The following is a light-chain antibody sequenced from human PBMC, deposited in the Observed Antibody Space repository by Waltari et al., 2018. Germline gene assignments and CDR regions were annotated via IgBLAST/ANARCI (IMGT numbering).Light chain of an antibody. CDR3: QQSYTTLT. CDR1: QSIADY. J-gene: IGKJ4*01. CDR2: AAS. Sequence: DVQMTQSPSSLSASVGDRVTITGRASQSIADYLNWYQQKPGKVPKLLIYAASSLHSVVPSRFSGAGSRTEFTLTITNLQPEDFATYYCQQSYTTLTFGGGTKVE. V-gene: IGKV1-39*01.